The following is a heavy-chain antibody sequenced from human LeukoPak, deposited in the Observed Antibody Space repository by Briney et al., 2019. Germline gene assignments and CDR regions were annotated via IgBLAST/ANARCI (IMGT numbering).Heavy chain of an antibody. CDR2: IIPIFGTA. J-gene: IGHJ4*02. D-gene: IGHD3-22*01. Sequence: SVKVSCKASGGAFSSYAISWVRQAPGQGLEWMGGIIPIFGTANYAQKFQGRVTITTDESTSTAYMELSSLRSGDTAVYYCARGAIPYYYDSSGYPNYYFDYWGQGTLVTVSS. CDR3: ARGAIPYYYDSSGYPNYYFDY. CDR1: GGAFSSYA. V-gene: IGHV1-69*05.